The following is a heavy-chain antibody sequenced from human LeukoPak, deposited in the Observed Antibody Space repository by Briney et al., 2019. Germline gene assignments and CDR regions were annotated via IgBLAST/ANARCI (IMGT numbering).Heavy chain of an antibody. D-gene: IGHD6-19*01. V-gene: IGHV3-15*01. CDR1: GFTFSNAW. J-gene: IGHJ4*02. CDR3: TTDSVGVAGTVDY. CDR2: IKSKTDGGTT. Sequence: GGFLRLSCAASGFTFSNAWMSWVRQAPGKGLEWVGRIKSKTDGGTTDYAAPVKGRFTISRDDSKNTLYLQMNSLKTEDTAVYYCTTDSVGVAGTVDYWGQGTLVTVSS.